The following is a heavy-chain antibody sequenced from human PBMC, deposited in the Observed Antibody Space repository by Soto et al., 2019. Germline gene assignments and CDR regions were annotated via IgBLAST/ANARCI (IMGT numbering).Heavy chain of an antibody. J-gene: IGHJ5*02. Sequence: SETLSLTCAVSSGSISSSNWWSWVRQPPGKGLEWIGEIYHSGSTNYNPSLKSRVTISVDKSKNQFSLKLSSVTAADTAVYYCARVVGILEWPRINWFDPWGQGTLVTVSS. CDR1: SGSISSSNW. D-gene: IGHD3-3*01. CDR3: ARVVGILEWPRINWFDP. CDR2: IYHSGST. V-gene: IGHV4-4*02.